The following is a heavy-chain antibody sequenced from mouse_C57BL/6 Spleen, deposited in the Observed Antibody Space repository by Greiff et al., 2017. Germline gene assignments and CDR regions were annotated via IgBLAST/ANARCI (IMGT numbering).Heavy chain of an antibody. J-gene: IGHJ1*03. V-gene: IGHV1-82*01. CDR2: IYPGDGDT. Sequence: VQLQESGPELVKPGASVKISCKASGYAFSSSWMNWVKQRPGKGLEWIGRIYPGDGDTNYNGKFKGKATLTADKSSSTAYMQLSSLTSEDSAVYFCASPSYYSNWYFDVWGTGTTVTVSS. CDR1: GYAFSSSW. CDR3: ASPSYYSNWYFDV. D-gene: IGHD2-5*01.